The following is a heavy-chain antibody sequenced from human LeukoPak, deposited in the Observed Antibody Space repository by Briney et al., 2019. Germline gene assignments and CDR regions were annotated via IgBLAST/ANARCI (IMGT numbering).Heavy chain of an antibody. D-gene: IGHD6-6*01. CDR1: GFTFSDYY. Sequence: GGSLRLSCAASGFTFSDYYMSWIRQAPGKGLEWVSYISSSGSTIYYADSVKGRFTISRDNSKNTLYLQMNSLRAEDTAVYYCAKDQLTSYSSSCFDYWGQGTLVTVSS. J-gene: IGHJ4*02. V-gene: IGHV3-11*01. CDR3: AKDQLTSYSSSCFDY. CDR2: ISSSGSTI.